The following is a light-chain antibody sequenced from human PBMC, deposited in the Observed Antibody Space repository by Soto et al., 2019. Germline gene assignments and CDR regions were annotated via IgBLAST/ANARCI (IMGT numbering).Light chain of an antibody. CDR3: QQYDNWPYT. V-gene: IGKV3-20*01. J-gene: IGKJ2*01. CDR1: QSVSSSY. CDR2: GAS. Sequence: EIVLTQSPGTLSLSPGERATLSCRASQSVSSSYLAWYQQKPGQAPRLLIYGASSRATGIPDRFSGSGSGTDFTLTISRLEPEDFAVYFCQQYDNWPYTLGQGTKVDIK.